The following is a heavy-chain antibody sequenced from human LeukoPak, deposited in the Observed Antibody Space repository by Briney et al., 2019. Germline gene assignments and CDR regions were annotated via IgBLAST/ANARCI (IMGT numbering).Heavy chain of an antibody. CDR3: ARNGGNSDYDY. Sequence: SETLSLTCAVSGGSISSSSSICWTWVRQPPGKGLEWIGEIYHSGATNYNPSLKSRVTMLLDKSKNQFSLKLNSVTAADTAVYYCARNGGNSDYDYWGQGTLVTVSS. CDR1: GGSISSSSSIC. CDR2: IYHSGAT. V-gene: IGHV4-4*02. J-gene: IGHJ4*02. D-gene: IGHD4-23*01.